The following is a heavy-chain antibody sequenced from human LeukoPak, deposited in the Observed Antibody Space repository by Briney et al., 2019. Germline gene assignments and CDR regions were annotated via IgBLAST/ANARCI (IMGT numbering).Heavy chain of an antibody. CDR2: INPNSGGT. CDR3: ARYDFWSGYH. J-gene: IGHJ5*02. Sequence: ASVKVSCKASGYTFTGYHIHWVRQAPGQGLEWMGWINPNSGGTNYAQKFQGRVTMTRDTSISTAYMELSRLRSDDTAVYYCARYDFWSGYHWGQGTLVTVSS. V-gene: IGHV1-2*02. CDR1: GYTFTGYH. D-gene: IGHD3-3*01.